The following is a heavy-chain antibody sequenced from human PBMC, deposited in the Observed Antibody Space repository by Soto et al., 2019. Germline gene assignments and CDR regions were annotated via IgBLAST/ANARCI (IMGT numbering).Heavy chain of an antibody. CDR2: IWYDGSNK. D-gene: IGHD3-10*01. V-gene: IGHV3-33*08. J-gene: IGHJ6*02. CDR1: GFTFSSCG. Sequence: GGSLRLSCAASGFTFSSCGVHWVRQAPGKWLEWVALIWYDGSNKYYADSVKGRFTISRDNSKNTLYLQMNSLRAEDTDVYYCARWAPMVRGVIISVLYGMDVWGQGXTATVYS. CDR3: ARWAPMVRGVIISVLYGMDV.